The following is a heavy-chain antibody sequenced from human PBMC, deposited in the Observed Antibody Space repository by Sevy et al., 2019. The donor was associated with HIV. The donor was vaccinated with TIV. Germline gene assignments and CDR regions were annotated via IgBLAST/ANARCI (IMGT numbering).Heavy chain of an antibody. J-gene: IGHJ4*02. CDR1: GFTFSTYG. V-gene: IGHV3-33*01. CDR3: ARDRGARGRRFDY. CDR2: IWYDGSNE. Sequence: GGSLRLSCAASGFTFSTYGMHWVHQAPGKGLEWVAVIWYDGSNEYYADSVKGRFTISRDNSKNTLYLQMNSLRAEDTAVYYCARDRGARGRRFDYWGQGILVTVSS. D-gene: IGHD1-26*01.